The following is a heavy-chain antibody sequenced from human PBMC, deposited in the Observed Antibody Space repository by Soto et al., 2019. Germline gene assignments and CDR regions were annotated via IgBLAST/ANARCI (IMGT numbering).Heavy chain of an antibody. CDR1: GFTFSSYA. V-gene: IGHV3-23*01. Sequence: GGSLRLSCAASGFTFSSYAMSWVRQAPGKGLEWVSAISGSGGSTYYADSVKGRFTISGDNSKSALYLQMNSLRAEYTAVYYCAKGPCGSYLYYFDYLVLGTLVTVS. D-gene: IGHD1-26*01. CDR2: ISGSGGST. CDR3: AKGPCGSYLYYFDY. J-gene: IGHJ4*02.